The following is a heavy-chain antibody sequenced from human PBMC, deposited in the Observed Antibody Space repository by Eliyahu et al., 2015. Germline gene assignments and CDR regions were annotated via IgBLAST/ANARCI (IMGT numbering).Heavy chain of an antibody. Sequence: QVQLVQSGAEVKKPGASVKVXCXASXYXFTGYYXHWVRQAPGQGLEWMGWINPNSGGTNYAQKFQGRVTMTRDTSISTAYMELSRLRSDDTAVYYCARDKPERGKGYYFDYWGQGTLVTVSS. CDR3: ARDKPERGKGYYFDY. J-gene: IGHJ4*02. CDR2: INPNSGGT. V-gene: IGHV1-2*02. D-gene: IGHD1-14*01. CDR1: XYXFTGYY.